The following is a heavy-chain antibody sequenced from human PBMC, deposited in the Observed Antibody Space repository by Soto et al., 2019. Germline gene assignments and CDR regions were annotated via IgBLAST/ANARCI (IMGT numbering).Heavy chain of an antibody. CDR3: ARDRYCSGGSCYEEYFDY. J-gene: IGHJ4*02. Sequence: GGSLRLSCAASGFTFSSYWMSWVRQAPGKGLEWVANIKQDGSEKYYVDSVKGRFTISRDNAKNSLYLQMNSLRAGDTAVYYCARDRYCSGGSCYEEYFDYWGQGTLVTVSS. V-gene: IGHV3-7*01. CDR2: IKQDGSEK. D-gene: IGHD2-15*01. CDR1: GFTFSSYW.